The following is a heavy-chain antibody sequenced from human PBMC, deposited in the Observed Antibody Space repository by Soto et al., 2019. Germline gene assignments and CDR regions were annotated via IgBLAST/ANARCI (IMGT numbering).Heavy chain of an antibody. CDR1: GFTFTSYT. D-gene: IGHD6-13*01. CDR2: ISSSTDYI. Sequence: GGSLRLSCAASGFTFTSYTMNWVRQAPGKGLEWVSSISSSTDYIYYSDSMKGRVTISRDNAKNSLFLDMNSLTGEDTAVYYCARARVYATGPLDFWGQGTLVTVSS. CDR3: ARARVYATGPLDF. V-gene: IGHV3-21*06. J-gene: IGHJ4*02.